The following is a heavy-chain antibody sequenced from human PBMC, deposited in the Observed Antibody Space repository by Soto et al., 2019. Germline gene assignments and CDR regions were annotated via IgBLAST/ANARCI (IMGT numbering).Heavy chain of an antibody. CDR1: GFTFSSYA. V-gene: IGHV3-23*01. Sequence: GGSLRLSCAASGFTFSSYAMSWVRQAPGKGLEWVSAISGSGGSTYYADSVKGRFTISRDNSKNTLYLQMNSLRAEDTAVYYCAKGYCSSTSCYGPLDYWGQGTLVTVSS. J-gene: IGHJ4*02. D-gene: IGHD2-2*01. CDR3: AKGYCSSTSCYGPLDY. CDR2: ISGSGGST.